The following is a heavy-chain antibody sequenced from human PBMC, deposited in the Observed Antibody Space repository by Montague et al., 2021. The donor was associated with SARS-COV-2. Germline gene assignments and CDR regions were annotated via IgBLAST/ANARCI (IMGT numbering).Heavy chain of an antibody. V-gene: IGHV4-39*01. CDR2: PFYSGSS. J-gene: IGHJ4*02. D-gene: IGHD6-19*01. CDR3: VAEWLAIYYFDF. Sequence: SETLSLTRTLAGRSISSSNYYWGWIRQPPGKGLEWIGSPFYSGSSFYNPSLKSRVTISVDTSKNQFSLRLSSVTAADTAVYYCVAEWLAIYYFDFWGQGTLVTVSS. CDR1: GRSISSSNYY.